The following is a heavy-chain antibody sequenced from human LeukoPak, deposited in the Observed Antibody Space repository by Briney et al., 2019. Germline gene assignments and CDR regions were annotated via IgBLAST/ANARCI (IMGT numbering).Heavy chain of an antibody. CDR3: AKDGESGGPSGPGD. D-gene: IGHD2-8*02. CDR2: ISTSGNTR. V-gene: IGHV3-11*01. Sequence: GGSLRLSCAASGFTFSNYFMSWIRPAPGKGLEWVAYISTSGNTRYYADSVKGRFTISRDNAENSLYLQMNSLRAADTAVYYCAKDGESGGPSGPGDWGQGTLVAVSS. J-gene: IGHJ4*02. CDR1: GFTFSNYF.